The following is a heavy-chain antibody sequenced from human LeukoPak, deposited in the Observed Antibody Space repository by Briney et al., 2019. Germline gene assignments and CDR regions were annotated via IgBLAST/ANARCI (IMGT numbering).Heavy chain of an antibody. D-gene: IGHD2-8*01. CDR3: ARLEGDCTNGVCSDY. CDR1: GYTFTGYY. CDR2: INPNSGGT. J-gene: IGHJ4*02. V-gene: IGHV1-2*02. Sequence: ASVKVSCKASGYTFTGYYMHWVRQAPGQGLEWMGWINPNSGGTNYAQKFQGRVTMTRDTSISTAYMELSRLRSDDTAVYYCARLEGDCTNGVCSDYWGQGTLVTVSS.